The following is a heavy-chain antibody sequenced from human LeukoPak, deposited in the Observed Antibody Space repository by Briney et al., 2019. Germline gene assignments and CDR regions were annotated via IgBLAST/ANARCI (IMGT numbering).Heavy chain of an antibody. CDR2: IWYDGSNK. CDR1: GFTFSSYG. V-gene: IGHV3-33*06. D-gene: IGHD6-13*01. CDR3: AKDRAGTSVDY. J-gene: IGHJ4*02. Sequence: GGSLRLXCAASGFTFSSYGMHWVRQAPGKVLEWVAVIWYDGSNKYYADSVKGRFTISRDNSKNTLYLQMNSLRAEDTAVYYCAKDRAGTSVDYWGQGTLVTVSS.